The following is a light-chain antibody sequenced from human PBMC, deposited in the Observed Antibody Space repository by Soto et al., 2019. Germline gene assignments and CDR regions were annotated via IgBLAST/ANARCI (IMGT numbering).Light chain of an antibody. V-gene: IGLV2-14*01. CDR2: EVS. CDR1: SSDGGNYNY. CDR3: TSYTSSNTLYV. J-gene: IGLJ1*01. Sequence: QSVLTQPASVSGSPGQSITISCTGTSSDGGNYNYVSWYRQHPGKAPKLMIYEVSNRPSGVSNRFSGSKSGNTASLTISGLKAEDEADYYCTSYTSSNTLYVFGTGTKATVL.